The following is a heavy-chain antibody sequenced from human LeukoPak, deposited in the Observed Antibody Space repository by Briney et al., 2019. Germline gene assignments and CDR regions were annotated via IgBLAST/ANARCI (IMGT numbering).Heavy chain of an antibody. J-gene: IGHJ6*04. V-gene: IGHV3-48*03. Sequence: PGGSLRLSCAASGFTFSSYEMNWVRQAPGKGLEWVSYISSSGSTIYYADSVKGRFTISRDNAGNSLYLQMTSLRAEGTAVYYCAREKGYGSGNSSYYYYGMDVWGKGTTVTVSS. D-gene: IGHD3-10*01. CDR3: AREKGYGSGNSSYYYYGMDV. CDR1: GFTFSSYE. CDR2: ISSSGSTI.